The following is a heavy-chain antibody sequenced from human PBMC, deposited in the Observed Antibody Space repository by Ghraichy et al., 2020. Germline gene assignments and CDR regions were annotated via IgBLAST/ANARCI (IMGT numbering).Heavy chain of an antibody. V-gene: IGHV1-24*01. CDR2: FDPEDGET. CDR3: ATTVGIAAAGTQTDY. CDR1: GYTLTELS. Sequence: AAVKVSCKVSGYTLTELSMHWVRQAPVKGLEWMGGFDPEDGETIYAQKFQGRVTMTEDTSTDTAYMELSSLRSEDTAVYYCATTVGIAAAGTQTDYWGQGFLVTVSS. D-gene: IGHD6-13*01. J-gene: IGHJ4*02.